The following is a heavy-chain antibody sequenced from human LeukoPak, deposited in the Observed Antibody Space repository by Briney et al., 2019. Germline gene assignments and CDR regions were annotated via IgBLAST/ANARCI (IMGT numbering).Heavy chain of an antibody. D-gene: IGHD3-3*01. CDR3: ARDLSSGNPGGFDY. CDR2: ISKYSDYI. V-gene: IGHV3-21*01. CDR1: GFTFSSYS. J-gene: IGHJ4*02. Sequence: GGSLRLSCAASGFTFSSYSMNWVRQAPGKGLEWVSTISKYSDYIYYADSVKGRFTISRDNAKNSLDLQMNSLTVYDTAVYFCARDLSSGNPGGFDYWGQGTLVTVSS.